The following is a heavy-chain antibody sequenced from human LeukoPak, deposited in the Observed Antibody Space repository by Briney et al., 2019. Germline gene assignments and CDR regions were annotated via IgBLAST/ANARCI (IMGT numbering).Heavy chain of an antibody. CDR1: GSIFSSNC. D-gene: IGHD3-16*01. J-gene: IGHJ4*02. CDR2: ISGSGGAT. V-gene: IGHV3-23*01. CDR3: GKQVGLGPNFDY. Sequence: GGSLRLSCAAPGSIFSSNCIHWVRQAPGKGLEWVSSISGSGGATYYADSVKGRFTISREKTKNTQHLQMHSLRAEDTAVYSCGKQVGLGPNFDYWGPGTLVPVSS.